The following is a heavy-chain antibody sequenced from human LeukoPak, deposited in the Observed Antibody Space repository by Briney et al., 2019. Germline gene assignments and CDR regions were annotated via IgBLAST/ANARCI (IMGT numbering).Heavy chain of an antibody. D-gene: IGHD2-2*01. V-gene: IGHV4-38-2*02. CDR3: ARFYCSSTTCYAPSFGYYYYMDV. CDR1: GYSISSGSY. J-gene: IGHJ6*03. Sequence: SETLSLTRTVSGYSISSGSYWGWPRQPPGEGLGWIGSIYHNGNTYYNPSLKSRVTISVDTSKNQFSLKLSSVTAADTAMYYCARFYCSSTTCYAPSFGYYYYMDVWGKGTTVTVFS. CDR2: IYHNGNT.